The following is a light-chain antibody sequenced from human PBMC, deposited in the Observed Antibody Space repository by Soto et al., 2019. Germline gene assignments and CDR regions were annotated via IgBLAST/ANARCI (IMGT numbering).Light chain of an antibody. CDR1: NSNIGNNY. CDR3: GTWDSSLSAV. V-gene: IGLV1-51*01. Sequence: QSVLTQPPSVSAAPGQKVTISCSGSNSNIGNNYVSWYQQLPGTAPKLLIYDNDVRPSGIPDRFSGSKSGTSATLDITGLQTGDEADYDCGTWDSSLSAVFGGGTKLTVL. CDR2: DND. J-gene: IGLJ2*01.